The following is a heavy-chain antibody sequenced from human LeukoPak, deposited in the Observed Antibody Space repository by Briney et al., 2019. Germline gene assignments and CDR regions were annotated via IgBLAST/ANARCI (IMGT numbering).Heavy chain of an antibody. Sequence: TGGSRRLSCAASGFTFSSYAMHWVRQAPGKGLEWVAVISYDGSNKYYADSVKGRFTISRDNSKNTLYLQMNGLRAEDTAVYYCARDDTVTLAFDIWGQGTMVTVSS. V-gene: IGHV3-30-3*01. CDR2: ISYDGSNK. CDR1: GFTFSSYA. J-gene: IGHJ3*02. D-gene: IGHD4-17*01. CDR3: ARDDTVTLAFDI.